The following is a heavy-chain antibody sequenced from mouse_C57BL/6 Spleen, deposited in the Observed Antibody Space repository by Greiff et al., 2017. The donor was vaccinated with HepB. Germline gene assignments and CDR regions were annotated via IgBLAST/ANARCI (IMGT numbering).Heavy chain of an antibody. J-gene: IGHJ4*01. V-gene: IGHV1-55*01. D-gene: IGHD1-1*01. CDR1: GYTFTSYW. CDR3: ASGTTVVAYYYAMDY. Sequence: VQLQQSGAELVKPGASVKMSCKASGYTFTSYWITWVKQRPGQGLEWIGDIYPGSGSTNYNEKFKSKATLTVDTSSSTAYMQLSSLTSEDSAVYYCASGTTVVAYYYAMDYWGQGTSVTVSS. CDR2: IYPGSGST.